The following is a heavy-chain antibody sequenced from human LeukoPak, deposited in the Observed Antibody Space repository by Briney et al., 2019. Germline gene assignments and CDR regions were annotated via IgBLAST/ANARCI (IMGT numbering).Heavy chain of an antibody. CDR1: GYTFTSYA. CDR3: ARDKGAVAGSPLDY. V-gene: IGHV1-3*01. CDR2: INAGNGNT. Sequence: ASVKVSCKASGYTFTSYAMHWVRQAPGQRLEWMGWINAGNGNTKYSQKFQGRVTMTRDTSTSTVYMELGSLRSEDTAVYYCARDKGAVAGSPLDYWGQGTLVTVSS. D-gene: IGHD6-19*01. J-gene: IGHJ4*02.